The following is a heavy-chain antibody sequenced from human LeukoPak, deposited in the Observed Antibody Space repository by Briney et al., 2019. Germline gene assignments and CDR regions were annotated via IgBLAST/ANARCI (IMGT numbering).Heavy chain of an antibody. J-gene: IGHJ3*02. D-gene: IGHD3-16*01. Sequence: QPGGSLRLACAASGFTFSSYWMHWVRQAPGKGLVWVSRINTDGSTTTYADSVKGRFTISRDNAKNTLYLQMNSLRAEDTAVYYCARPFEGGAFDIWGQGTMVTVSS. CDR1: GFTFSSYW. CDR3: ARPFEGGAFDI. V-gene: IGHV3-74*01. CDR2: INTDGSTT.